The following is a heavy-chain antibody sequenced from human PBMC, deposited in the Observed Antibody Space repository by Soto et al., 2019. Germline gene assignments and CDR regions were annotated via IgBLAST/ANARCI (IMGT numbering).Heavy chain of an antibody. CDR2: ISYDGSNK. J-gene: IGHJ4*02. V-gene: IGHV3-30*18. CDR3: AKDNWNYLRYFDY. Sequence: GRSRRLSCAASGFTFSSYGMHWVRQVPGKGLEWVAVISYDGSNKYYADSVKGRFTISRDNSKNTLYLQMNSLRAEDTAVYYCAKDNWNYLRYFDYWGQGTLVTVLL. D-gene: IGHD1-7*01. CDR1: GFTFSSYG.